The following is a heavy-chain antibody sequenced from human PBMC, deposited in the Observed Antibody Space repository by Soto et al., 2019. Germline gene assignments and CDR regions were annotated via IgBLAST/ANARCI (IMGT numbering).Heavy chain of an antibody. D-gene: IGHD6-13*01. Sequence: SETLSLTCTVSGGSISSYYWSWIRQPPGKGLEWIGYIYYSGSTNYNPSLKSRVTISVDTSKNQFSLKLSSVTAADTAVYYCGRATYSSSWNMNFDYWGQEPLVTSP. CDR1: GGSISSYY. J-gene: IGHJ4*03. CDR2: IYYSGST. CDR3: GRATYSSSWNMNFDY. V-gene: IGHV4-59*01.